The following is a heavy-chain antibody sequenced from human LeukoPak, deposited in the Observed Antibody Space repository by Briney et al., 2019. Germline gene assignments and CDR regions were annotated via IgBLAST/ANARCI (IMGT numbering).Heavy chain of an antibody. V-gene: IGHV1-69*13. D-gene: IGHD6-13*01. Sequence: SVKVSCRASGGTFSSYAISWVRQAPGQGLEWMGGIIPIFGTANYAQKFQGRVTITADESTSTAYMELSSLRAEDTALYYCARDTGSSWYNPMASFVGYMDVWGKGTTVTVSS. J-gene: IGHJ6*03. CDR2: IIPIFGTA. CDR3: ARDTGSSWYNPMASFVGYMDV. CDR1: GGTFSSYA.